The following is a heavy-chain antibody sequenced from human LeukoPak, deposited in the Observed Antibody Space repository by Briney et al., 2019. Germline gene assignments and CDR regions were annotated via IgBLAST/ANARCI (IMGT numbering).Heavy chain of an antibody. V-gene: IGHV4-39*01. Sequence: SETLSLTCTVSGGSISSGSYYWGWIRQPPGKGLEWIGNIHYGGGTYYNPSLQSRVTISVDTSKSQFSLKLSSVTAAGTAVYYCASPRLDYVWGTYLDYWGQGSLVTVSS. J-gene: IGHJ4*02. CDR2: IHYGGGT. CDR1: GGSISSGSYY. D-gene: IGHD3-16*02. CDR3: ASPRLDYVWGTYLDY.